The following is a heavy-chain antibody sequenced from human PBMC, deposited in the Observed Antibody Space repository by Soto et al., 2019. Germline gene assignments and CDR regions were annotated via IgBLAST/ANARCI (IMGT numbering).Heavy chain of an antibody. V-gene: IGHV1-8*01. CDR2: MNPNSGNT. D-gene: IGHD6-6*01. Sequence: GASLKVSCKASGYTFTSYDINWVRQATGQGLEWMGWMNPNSGNTGYAQKFQGRVTMTRNTSISTAYMELSSLRSEDTAVYYCARNPIHRWLVRPAYYFDYWGQGTLVTVSS. J-gene: IGHJ4*02. CDR3: ARNPIHRWLVRPAYYFDY. CDR1: GYTFTSYD.